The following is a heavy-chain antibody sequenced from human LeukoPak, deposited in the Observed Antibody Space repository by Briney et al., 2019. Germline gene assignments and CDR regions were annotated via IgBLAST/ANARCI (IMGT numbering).Heavy chain of an antibody. CDR3: ARAMVRGVNITAWFDP. J-gene: IGHJ5*02. CDR2: IIPIFGTA. V-gene: IGHV1-69*05. Sequence: SVKVSCKASGGTFSSYAISWVRQAPGQGLEWMGGIIPIFGTANYAQKFQGRVTITTDESTSTAYMELSSLRSEDTAVYYCARAMVRGVNITAWFDPWGQGTLVTVSS. D-gene: IGHD3-10*01. CDR1: GGTFSSYA.